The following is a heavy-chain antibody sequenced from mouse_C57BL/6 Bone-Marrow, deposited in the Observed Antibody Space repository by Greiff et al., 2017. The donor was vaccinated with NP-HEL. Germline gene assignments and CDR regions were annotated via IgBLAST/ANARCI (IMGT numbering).Heavy chain of an antibody. CDR1: GFNIKDDY. Sequence: VQLQQSGAELVRPGASVTLSCTASGFNIKDDYMHWVKQRPEQGLEWIGWIDPENGDTEYASKFQGKATITADTSSNTAYLQLSSLTSEDTAVYYCTIGLPLFAYWGQGTLVTVSA. CDR3: TIGLPLFAY. D-gene: IGHD2-10*01. CDR2: IDPENGDT. J-gene: IGHJ3*01. V-gene: IGHV14-4*01.